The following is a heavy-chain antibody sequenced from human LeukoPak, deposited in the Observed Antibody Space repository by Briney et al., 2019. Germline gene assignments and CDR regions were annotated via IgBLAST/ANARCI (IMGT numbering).Heavy chain of an antibody. D-gene: IGHD1-1*01. CDR1: GFNFRSYS. CDR2: IGGKGDKI. Sequence: PGGSLRLSCAASGFNFRSYSMNWVRQAPGKGLEWLSYIGGKGDKIKYADSVRGRFTISRDNAKNSLYLQMNSLRAEDTAVYYCARDLAGTPPFDPWGQGTLVTVSS. V-gene: IGHV3-48*04. J-gene: IGHJ5*02. CDR3: ARDLAGTPPFDP.